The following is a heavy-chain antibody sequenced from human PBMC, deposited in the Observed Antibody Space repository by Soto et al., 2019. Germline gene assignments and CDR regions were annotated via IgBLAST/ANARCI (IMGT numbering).Heavy chain of an antibody. J-gene: IGHJ4*02. V-gene: IGHV4-59*08. CDR1: DDSISSSY. Sequence: QVQLQESGPGLVKPSETLSLTCTVSDDSISSSYWNWIRQPPGRGLEWIGYIYHSGSTKYNPSLKSRVTISVCTSKNQFSLKLTSVTAADTAVYYCARQNYDPGTSWAWGQGTLVTVSS. D-gene: IGHD3-22*01. CDR2: IYHSGST. CDR3: ARQNYDPGTSWA.